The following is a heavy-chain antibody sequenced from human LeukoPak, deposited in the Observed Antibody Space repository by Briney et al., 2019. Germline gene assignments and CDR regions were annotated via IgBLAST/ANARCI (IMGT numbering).Heavy chain of an antibody. J-gene: IGHJ4*02. Sequence: SVKVSCKASGGTFSSYAISWVRQAPGQGLEWMGRIIPILGIANYAQKFQGRVTMTTDTSTSTAYMELRSLRSDDTAVYYCARDLMERYFDWLFSPFDYWGQGTLVTVS. CDR3: ARDLMERYFDWLFSPFDY. V-gene: IGHV1-69*04. D-gene: IGHD3-9*01. CDR2: IIPILGIA. CDR1: GGTFSSYA.